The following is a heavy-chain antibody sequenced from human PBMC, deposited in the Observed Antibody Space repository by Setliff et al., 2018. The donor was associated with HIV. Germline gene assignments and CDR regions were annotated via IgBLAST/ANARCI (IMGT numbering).Heavy chain of an antibody. CDR3: AREAHRHYFDY. CDR2: VSYTGTT. CDR1: YATISTADYY. J-gene: IGHJ4*02. Sequence: SETLSLTCTASYATISTADYYWSWIRQPPGKGLEWIGFVSYTGTTHYNPSLKSRLTISIDTSENQFSLKLSSVTAADTAVYYCAREAHRHYFDYWGQGTLVTVSS. V-gene: IGHV4-30-4*01.